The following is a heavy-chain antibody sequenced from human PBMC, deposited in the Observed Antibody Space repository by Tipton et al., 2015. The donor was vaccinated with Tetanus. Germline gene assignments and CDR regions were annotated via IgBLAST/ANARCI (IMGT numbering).Heavy chain of an antibody. CDR3: ARWIAVTGTDFDF. CDR1: GGSLSGYH. V-gene: IGHV4-34*01. Sequence: TLSLTCAVAGGSLSGYHWSWIRQAPGKGLEWIGEISQTGDTKYNPSLKSRVTISVDTSKNQFSLKLTSVTAADTAVYYCARWIAVTGTDFDFWGQGTLVTVSS. CDR2: ISQTGDT. D-gene: IGHD6-19*01. J-gene: IGHJ4*02.